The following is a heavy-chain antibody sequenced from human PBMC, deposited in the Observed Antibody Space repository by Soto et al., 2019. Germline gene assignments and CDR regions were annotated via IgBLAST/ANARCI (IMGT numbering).Heavy chain of an antibody. Sequence: SDTLSLTCGLSGSLPVGSLSTYFWTWIRQPPGKGLEWIGEINHSGSPNYSPSLRGRVTISLDTSKKQFSLNLSSVTAADTAVYFCARARFSQWSQDYYGLDVWGQGTTVTVYS. D-gene: IGHD3-3*01. CDR1: GSLPVGSLSTYF. J-gene: IGHJ6*02. CDR2: INHSGSP. V-gene: IGHV4-34*01. CDR3: ARARFSQWSQDYYGLDV.